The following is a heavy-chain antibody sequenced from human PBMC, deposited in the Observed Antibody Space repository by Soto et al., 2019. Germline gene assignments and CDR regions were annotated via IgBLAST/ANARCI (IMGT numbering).Heavy chain of an antibody. Sequence: SGGSLRLSCAASGFTFSSYAMSWVRQAPGKGLEWASSINTDGATYYADSAKGRFTISRDNSRDTLYLQMDSLRAEDTAIYYCAKNYYFDLWGQGALVTVS. V-gene: IGHV3-23*01. CDR1: GFTFSSYA. CDR2: INTDGAT. J-gene: IGHJ4*02. D-gene: IGHD3-10*01. CDR3: AKNYYFDL.